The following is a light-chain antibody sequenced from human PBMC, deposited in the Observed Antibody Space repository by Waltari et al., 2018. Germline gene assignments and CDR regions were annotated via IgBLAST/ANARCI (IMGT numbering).Light chain of an antibody. CDR1: QDMGEW. V-gene: IGKV1-5*03. CDR2: QTS. CDR3: QKYKGAPNT. J-gene: IGKJ2*01. Sequence: DIRMTQSPPTLSVSVGDSVTIPCRASQDMGEWLACYPQKPGRAPNPLIYQTSILQPGVPSRSSASGSGTDFTLTITSLQPDDSATYYCQKYKGAPNTFGPGPHL.